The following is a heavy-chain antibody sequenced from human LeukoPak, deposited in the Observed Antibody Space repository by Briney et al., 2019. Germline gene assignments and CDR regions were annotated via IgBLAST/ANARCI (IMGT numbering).Heavy chain of an antibody. CDR3: ARRAGDYSHPYDY. D-gene: IGHD3-22*01. V-gene: IGHV3-64*01. J-gene: IGHJ4*02. CDR1: GFTFSSYA. CDR2: ISSNGGST. Sequence: GGSLRLSCAASGFTFSSYAMHWVRQAPGRGLEYVSAISSNGGSTYYANSVKGRFTISRDNSKNTLYLQMNSLRAEDTAVYYCARRAGDYSHPYDYWGQGTLVTVSS.